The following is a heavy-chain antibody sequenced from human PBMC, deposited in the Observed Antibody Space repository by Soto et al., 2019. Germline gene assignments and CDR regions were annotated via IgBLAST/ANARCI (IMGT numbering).Heavy chain of an antibody. D-gene: IGHD4-17*01. J-gene: IGHJ4*02. CDR2: IYYSGST. V-gene: IGHV4-59*01. Sequence: SETLSLTCTVSGGSISSYYWSWIRQPPGKGLEWIGYIYYSGSTNYNPSLKSRVTISVDTSKNRFSLKLSSVTAADTAVYYCARRYGASFDYWGQGTLVTVSS. CDR3: ARRYGASFDY. CDR1: GGSISSYY.